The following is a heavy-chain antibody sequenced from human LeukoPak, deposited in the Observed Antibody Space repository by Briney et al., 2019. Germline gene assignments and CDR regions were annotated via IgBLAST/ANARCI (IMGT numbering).Heavy chain of an antibody. J-gene: IGHJ6*02. V-gene: IGHV4-59*01. CDR2: IYYSWST. D-gene: IGHD3-22*01. CDR1: GCSLSTYY. CDR3: ARSYDSRGYYYYGMDV. Sequence: PSETLSLTCTVSGCSLSTYYWSWIRQPPAQGLDLIGYIYYSWSTNYNPSLKSQVTISLDTSKTQFSLMLSSVTAADTAVYYCARSYDSRGYYYYGMDVWGQGTTVTVSS.